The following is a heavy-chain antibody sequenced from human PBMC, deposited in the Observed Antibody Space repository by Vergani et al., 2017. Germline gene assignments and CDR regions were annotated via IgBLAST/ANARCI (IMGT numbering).Heavy chain of an antibody. CDR2: ISVYNGNT. J-gene: IGHJ4*02. CDR1: GYTFISYG. V-gene: IGHV1-18*01. Sequence: QVQLVQSGAEVKKPGASVKVSCKASGYTFISYGFSWVRQAPGQGLEWMGWISVYNGNTKYAQKLQGRVTMTTDTSTNTAHMELRSLRSGDTAVYYCAGDHGPELVGATTSAGYWGQGTLVTVSS. D-gene: IGHD1-26*01. CDR3: AGDHGPELVGATTSAGY.